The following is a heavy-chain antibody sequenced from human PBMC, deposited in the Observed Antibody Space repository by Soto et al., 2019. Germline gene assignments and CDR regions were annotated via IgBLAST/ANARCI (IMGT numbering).Heavy chain of an antibody. J-gene: IGHJ4*02. V-gene: IGHV4-4*02. Sequence: QVQLQESGPGLVKPSGTLSLTCAVSGGSISSSNWWSWVRQPPGKGLQWIGEIYHSGSTNYIPSLNSRVTISVDKSRNQFSLKLSSVTAADTAVYYCAKRWGEGRVDYWGQGTLVTVSS. D-gene: IGHD3-16*01. CDR3: AKRWGEGRVDY. CDR1: GGSISSSNW. CDR2: IYHSGST.